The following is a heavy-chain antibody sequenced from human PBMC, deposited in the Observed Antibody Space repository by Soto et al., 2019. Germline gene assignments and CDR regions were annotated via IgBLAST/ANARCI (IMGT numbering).Heavy chain of an antibody. CDR2: MFSSGSA. Sequence: SETLSLTCTVSGGSVSTDNYYWSWIRQPPGKGLEWIAYMFSSGSANYNPSLRSRVTISVDTSKNQFSLKLSSVTAADTAVYYCARGPTMTTDYWGQGTLVTVSS. V-gene: IGHV4-61*01. CDR1: GGSVSTDNYY. CDR3: ARGPTMTTDY. J-gene: IGHJ4*02. D-gene: IGHD4-17*01.